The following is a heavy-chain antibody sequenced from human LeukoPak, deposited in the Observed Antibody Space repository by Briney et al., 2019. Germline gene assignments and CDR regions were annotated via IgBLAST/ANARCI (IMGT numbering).Heavy chain of an antibody. CDR1: DYTFSNYG. CDR3: ARGFPPRRNYDRNGYYSYYFDH. Sequence: ASVKVSCKASDYTFSNYGISWVRQAPGQGLEWMGWISAYNGNTKYAQKFQGRVTMTTDTSTSTAYTEVRSLRSDDTAVYYCARGFPPRRNYDRNGYYSYYFDHWGQGTLVTVSS. V-gene: IGHV1-18*01. CDR2: ISAYNGNT. D-gene: IGHD3-22*01. J-gene: IGHJ4*02.